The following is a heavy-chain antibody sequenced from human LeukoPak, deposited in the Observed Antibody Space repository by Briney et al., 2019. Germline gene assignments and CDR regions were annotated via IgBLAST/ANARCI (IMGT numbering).Heavy chain of an antibody. V-gene: IGHV1-2*02. D-gene: IGHD3-3*01. Sequence: ASVKVSCKASGYTFTGYYMHWVRQAPGQGREWMGWINPNSGGTNYAQKFQGRVTMTRDTSISTAYMELSRLRSDDTAVYYCARDYYDFWSGSLRMGGYYYYMDVWGKGTTVTVSS. CDR1: GYTFTGYY. J-gene: IGHJ6*03. CDR2: INPNSGGT. CDR3: ARDYYDFWSGSLRMGGYYYYMDV.